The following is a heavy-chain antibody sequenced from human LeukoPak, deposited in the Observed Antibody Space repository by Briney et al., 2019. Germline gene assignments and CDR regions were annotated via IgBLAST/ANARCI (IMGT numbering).Heavy chain of an antibody. V-gene: IGHV4-34*01. D-gene: IGHD6-13*01. CDR1: GGSFSGYY. CDR2: INHSGST. CDR3: ARIRYSRLLDY. Sequence: PSETLSLTCAVYGGSFSGYYWSWIRQPPGKGLEWIGEINHSGSTNYNPSLKSRVTISVDTSKNQFSLKLSSVTAADTAVYYCARIRYSRLLDYWGQGTLVTVSS. J-gene: IGHJ4*02.